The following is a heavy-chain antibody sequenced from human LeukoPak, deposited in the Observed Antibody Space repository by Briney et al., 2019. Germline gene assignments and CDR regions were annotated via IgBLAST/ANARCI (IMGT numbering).Heavy chain of an antibody. J-gene: IGHJ4*02. CDR1: GYTLTELS. Sequence: ASVKVSCKVSGYTLTELSMHWVRQAPGKGLEWMGGFDPEDGETIYAQKFQGRVTMTEDTSTDTAYMELSSLGSEDTAVYYCATDRFYYDSSGYTLFDYWGQGTLVTVSS. CDR3: ATDRFYYDSSGYTLFDY. V-gene: IGHV1-24*01. D-gene: IGHD3-22*01. CDR2: FDPEDGET.